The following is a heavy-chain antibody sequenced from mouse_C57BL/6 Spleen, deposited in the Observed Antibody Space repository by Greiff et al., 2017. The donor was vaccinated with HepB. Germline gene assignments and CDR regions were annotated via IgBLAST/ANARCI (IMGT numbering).Heavy chain of an antibody. J-gene: IGHJ2*01. Sequence: EVNLVESEGGLVQPGSSMKLSCTASGFTFSDYYMAWVRQVPEKGLEWVANINYDGSSTYYLDSLKSRFIISRDNAKNILYLQMSSLKSEDTATYYCARGGYSNEFDYWGQGTTLTVSS. CDR1: GFTFSDYY. D-gene: IGHD2-5*01. CDR3: ARGGYSNEFDY. V-gene: IGHV5-16*01. CDR2: INYDGSST.